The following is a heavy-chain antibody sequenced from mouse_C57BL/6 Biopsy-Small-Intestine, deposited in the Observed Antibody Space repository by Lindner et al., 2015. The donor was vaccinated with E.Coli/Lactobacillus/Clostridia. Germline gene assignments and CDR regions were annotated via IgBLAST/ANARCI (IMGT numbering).Heavy chain of an antibody. CDR1: GYTFTGYY. CDR3: ATPDSTSSSWYYFDY. J-gene: IGHJ2*01. Sequence: SVKVSCKASGYTFTGYYMHWVRQAPGQGLEWMGIINPSGGSTSYAQKFQGRVTMTRDTSTSTVYMELSSLRSEDTAVYYCATPDSTSSSWYYFDYWGQGTLVTVSS. D-gene: IGHD6-1*01. V-gene: IGHV1-64*01. CDR2: INPSGGST.